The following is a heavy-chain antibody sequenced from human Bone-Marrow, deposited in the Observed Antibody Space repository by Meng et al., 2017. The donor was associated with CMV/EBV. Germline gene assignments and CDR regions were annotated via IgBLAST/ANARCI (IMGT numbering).Heavy chain of an antibody. D-gene: IGHD1-26*01. CDR1: GYTFTSYY. J-gene: IGHJ4*02. CDR3: ASFSGSYLFDY. V-gene: IGHV3-30*16. CDR2: ISYGGSNK. Sequence: SCKASGYTFTSYYMHWVRQAPGQGLEWVAVISYGGSNKYYADFVKGRFTISRDNSKNTLYLQMNSLRAEDTAVYYCASFSGSYLFDYWGQGTLVTVSS.